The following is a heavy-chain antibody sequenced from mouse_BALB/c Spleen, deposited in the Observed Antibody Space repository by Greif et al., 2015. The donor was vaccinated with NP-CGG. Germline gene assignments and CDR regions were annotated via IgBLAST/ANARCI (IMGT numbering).Heavy chain of an antibody. D-gene: IGHD1-1*01. CDR3: ARDPFYYYGSSYWYFDV. V-gene: IGHV3-6*02. J-gene: IGHJ1*01. CDR2: ISYDGSN. CDR1: GYSITSGYY. Sequence: EVQLQQSGPGLVKPSQSLSLTCSVTGYSITSGYYWNWIRQFPGNKLGWMGYISYDGSNNYNPSLKNRISITRDTSKNQFFLKLNSVTTEDTATYYCARDPFYYYGSSYWYFDVWGAGTTVTVSS.